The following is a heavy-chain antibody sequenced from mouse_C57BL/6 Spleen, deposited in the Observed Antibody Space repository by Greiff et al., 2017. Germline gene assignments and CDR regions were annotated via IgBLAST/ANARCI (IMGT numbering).Heavy chain of an antibody. J-gene: IGHJ1*03. D-gene: IGHD3-3*01. V-gene: IGHV1-42*01. Sequence: VQLQQSGPELVKPGASVKISCKASGYSFTGYYMNWVKQSPEKSLEWIGEINPSTGGTTYNQKFKAKATLTVDKSSSTAYMQLKSLTSEDSAVYYCARGGTGDWYFDVWGTGTTVTVSS. CDR3: ARGGTGDWYFDV. CDR1: GYSFTGYY. CDR2: INPSTGGT.